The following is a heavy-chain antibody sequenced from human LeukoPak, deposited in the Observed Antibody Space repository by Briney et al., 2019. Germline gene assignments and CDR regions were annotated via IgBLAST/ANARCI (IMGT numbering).Heavy chain of an antibody. CDR1: GGSFSGYY. CDR3: ARGSGYSYGLGY. V-gene: IGHV4-34*01. Sequence: SETLSLTCAVYGGSFSGYYWSWIRQPPGKGLEWIGEINHRGSTNYNPSLKSRVTISVDTSKNQFSLKLSSVTAADTAVYYCARGSGYSYGLGYWGQGTLVTVSS. J-gene: IGHJ4*02. CDR2: INHRGST. D-gene: IGHD5-18*01.